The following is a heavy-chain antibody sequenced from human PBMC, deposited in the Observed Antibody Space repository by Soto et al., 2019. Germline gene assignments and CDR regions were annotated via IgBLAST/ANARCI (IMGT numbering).Heavy chain of an antibody. CDR2: ISGSTGTT. Sequence: EQVLESGGGLVQPGGSLRLSCEASGFMFNHYAMAWVRKPPGKGLGWVSVISGSTGTTYYADSVKGRFTISRDNSKNTVYLQMNSLRVEDSALYSCAKVIVLGASTLEYWGPGTRVTVSS. J-gene: IGHJ4*02. V-gene: IGHV3-23*01. CDR1: GFMFNHYA. CDR3: AKVIVLGASTLEY. D-gene: IGHD6-6*01.